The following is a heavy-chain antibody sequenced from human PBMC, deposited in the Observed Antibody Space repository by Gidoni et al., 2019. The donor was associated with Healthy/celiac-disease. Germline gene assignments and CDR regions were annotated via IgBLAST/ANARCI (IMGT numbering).Heavy chain of an antibody. Sequence: EVQLLESGGGLVQPGGYLRLLCAGSGFSFSRYAMSWVRQAPGKGLEWVSGISGSGGSTYYADSVRGRFTICRDNSKNTLYLQMNGLRAEDTAVYYCAKAPSGYYTAAWFDPWGQGTLVTVSS. CDR3: AKAPSGYYTAAWFDP. D-gene: IGHD3-3*01. CDR2: ISGSGGST. J-gene: IGHJ5*02. V-gene: IGHV3-23*01. CDR1: GFSFSRYA.